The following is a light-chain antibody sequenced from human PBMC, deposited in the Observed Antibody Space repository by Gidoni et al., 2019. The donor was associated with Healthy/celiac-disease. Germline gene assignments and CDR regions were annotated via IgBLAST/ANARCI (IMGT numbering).Light chain of an antibody. V-gene: IGKV1-39*01. CDR1: QSISSY. J-gene: IGKJ2*01. CDR3: QQSYSTPNT. Sequence: DIQMTQSPSSLSASVGDRVTITCRASQSISSYLNWYQQKPGKAPKPLIYAASSLQSGVPSRFSGSGSGTDFTLTISSLQPEDFATYYCQQSYSTPNTFXHXTKLEIK. CDR2: AAS.